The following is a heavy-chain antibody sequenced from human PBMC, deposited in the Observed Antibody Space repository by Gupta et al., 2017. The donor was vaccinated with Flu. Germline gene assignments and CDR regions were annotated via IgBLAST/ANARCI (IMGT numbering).Heavy chain of an antibody. CDR1: GYTFTGYY. J-gene: IGHJ1*01. D-gene: IGHD2-2*01. V-gene: IGHV1-2*06. Sequence: QVQLVQSGAEVKKPGASVKVSCKASGYTFTGYYMHWVRQAPGQGLEWMGRINPNSGGTNYAQKFQGRVTMTRDTSISTAYMELSRLRSDDTAVYYCARDKLLSKFLSGDFQHWGQGTLVTVSS. CDR3: ARDKLLSKFLSGDFQH. CDR2: INPNSGGT.